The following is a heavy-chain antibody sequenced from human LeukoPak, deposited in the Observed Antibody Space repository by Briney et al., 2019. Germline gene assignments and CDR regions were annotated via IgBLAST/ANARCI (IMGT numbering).Heavy chain of an antibody. D-gene: IGHD6-13*01. CDR3: ARGGGSYSSSWYNYYYYYYYMDV. V-gene: IGHV4-59*13. CDR2: IYYSGST. CDR1: GGSISSYY. J-gene: IGHJ6*03. Sequence: PSETLSLTCTVSGGSISSYYWSWIRQPPGKGLEWIGYIYYSGSTNYNPSLKSRVTISVDTSKNQFSLKLSSVTAADTAVYYCARGGGSYSSSWYNYYYYYYYMDVWGKGTTVTVSS.